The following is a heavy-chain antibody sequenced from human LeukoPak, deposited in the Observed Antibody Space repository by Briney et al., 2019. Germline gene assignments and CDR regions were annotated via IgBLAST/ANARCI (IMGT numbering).Heavy chain of an antibody. CDR1: GYTLTELS. V-gene: IGHV1-24*01. CDR2: FDPEDGET. CDR3: ATDHSSGPDFDY. D-gene: IGHD6-19*01. J-gene: IGHJ4*02. Sequence: ASVKVSCKVSGYTLTELSMHWVRQAPGKGLEWMGGFDPEDGETIYAQRFQGRVTMTEDTSTDTAYMELSSLRSEDTAVYYCATDHSSGPDFDYWGQGTLVTVSS.